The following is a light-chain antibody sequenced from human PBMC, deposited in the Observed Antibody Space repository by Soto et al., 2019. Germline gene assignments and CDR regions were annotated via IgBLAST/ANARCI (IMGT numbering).Light chain of an antibody. V-gene: IGKV1-5*01. Sequence: DIQMTQSPSTLSASVSGIVTITCRSSQSVGTWVDWYQQKPGQAPKLLIYGASNLESGVPSRFRGSGYGTELTLTITTIKTDDFETYLCQLYNRNTWSFGPGTKVDIK. CDR2: GAS. CDR3: QLYNRNTWS. J-gene: IGKJ3*01. CDR1: QSVGTW.